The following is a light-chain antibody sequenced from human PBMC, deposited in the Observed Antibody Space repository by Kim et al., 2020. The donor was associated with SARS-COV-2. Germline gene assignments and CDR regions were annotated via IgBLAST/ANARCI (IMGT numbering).Light chain of an antibody. CDR1: QSVSSNS. CDR3: HQYAASPRT. V-gene: IGKV3-20*01. CDR2: GAS. J-gene: IGKJ1*01. Sequence: SPGERAPLSCRASQSVSSNSLAWYQRKPGQAPRLLIYGASNRATDIPDRFSGSGSGTDFILTISSLGPEDFAVYYCHQYAASPRTFGQGTKVDIK.